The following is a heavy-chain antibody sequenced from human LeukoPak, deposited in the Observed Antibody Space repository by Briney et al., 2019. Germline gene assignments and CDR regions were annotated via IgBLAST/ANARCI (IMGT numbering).Heavy chain of an antibody. Sequence: ASMKVSCKASGYTFTSYDINWVRQATGQGLEWMGWMNPNSGNTGYAQKFQGRVTMTRNTSISTAYMELSSLRSEDTAVYFCARIAAPGNRRLNFWGQGTLVTVSS. J-gene: IGHJ4*02. CDR2: MNPNSGNT. CDR1: GYTFTSYD. CDR3: ARIAAPGNRRLNF. D-gene: IGHD6-13*01. V-gene: IGHV1-8*01.